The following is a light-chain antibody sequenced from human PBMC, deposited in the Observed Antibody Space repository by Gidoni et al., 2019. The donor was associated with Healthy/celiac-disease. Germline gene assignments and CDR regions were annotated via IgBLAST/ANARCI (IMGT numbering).Light chain of an antibody. Sequence: TISCTGTSSDVGGYNYVSWYQKHPGKAPKLMIYEVSNRPSGVSNRFSGSKSGNPASLTISGLQAEDEADYYCSSYTSSSTLGFGGGTKLTVL. J-gene: IGLJ2*01. V-gene: IGLV2-14*01. CDR1: SSDVGGYNY. CDR2: EVS. CDR3: SSYTSSSTLG.